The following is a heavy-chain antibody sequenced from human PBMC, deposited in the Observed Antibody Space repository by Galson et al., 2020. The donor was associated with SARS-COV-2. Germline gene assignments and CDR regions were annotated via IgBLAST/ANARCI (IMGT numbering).Heavy chain of an antibody. CDR2: INPNSGGT. CDR1: GYTFTGYY. Sequence: GESLKISCKASGYTFTGYYMHWVRQAPGQGLEWMGWINPNSGGTNYAQKFQGRVTMTRDTSISTAYMELSRLRSDDTAVYYCAITYYYDSSGYQGIDYWGQGTLVTVSS. V-gene: IGHV1-2*02. J-gene: IGHJ4*02. CDR3: AITYYYDSSGYQGIDY. D-gene: IGHD3-22*01.